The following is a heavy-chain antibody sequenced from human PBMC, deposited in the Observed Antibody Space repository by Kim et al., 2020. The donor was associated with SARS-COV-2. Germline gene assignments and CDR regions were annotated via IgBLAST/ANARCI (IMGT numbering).Heavy chain of an antibody. V-gene: IGHV3-21*01. D-gene: IGHD3-22*01. CDR1: GFTFSSYS. Sequence: GGSLRLSCAASGFTFSSYSMNWVRQAPGKGLEWVSSISSSSSYIYYADSVKGRFTISRDNAKNSLYLQMNSLRAEDTAVYYCARFLAMDYYDRGDAFDIWGEGTMVTVSS. J-gene: IGHJ3*02. CDR2: ISSSSSYI. CDR3: ARFLAMDYYDRGDAFDI.